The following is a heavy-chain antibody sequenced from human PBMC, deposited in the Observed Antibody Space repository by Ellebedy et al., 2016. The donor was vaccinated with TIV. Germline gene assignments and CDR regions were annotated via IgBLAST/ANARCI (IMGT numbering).Heavy chain of an antibody. CDR1: GYTFTAYY. V-gene: IGHV1-2*02. Sequence: AASVKVSCKASGYTFTAYYAHWVRQAPGHGLEWMGWINPNTGGTYYAQKFQGRVTMSTDTSISTAYMELGRLRSDDTAVYYCSRGGSVPASLPSDFWGQGTLVTVSS. J-gene: IGHJ4*02. D-gene: IGHD2-2*01. CDR2: INPNTGGT. CDR3: SRGGSVPASLPSDF.